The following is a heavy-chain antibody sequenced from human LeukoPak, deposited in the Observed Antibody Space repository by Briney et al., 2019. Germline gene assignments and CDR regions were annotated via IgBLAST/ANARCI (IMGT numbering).Heavy chain of an antibody. CDR3: ARDYYGSGSLN. Sequence: GRSLRLSCAASGFTFDDYAMHWVRQAPGKGLEWVSGINWNGGSTGYADSVKGRFTISRDNAKNSLYMQMNSLRAEDTALYYCARDYYGSGSLNWGQGTLVTVSS. CDR2: INWNGGST. CDR1: GFTFDDYA. V-gene: IGHV3-20*04. D-gene: IGHD3-10*01. J-gene: IGHJ4*02.